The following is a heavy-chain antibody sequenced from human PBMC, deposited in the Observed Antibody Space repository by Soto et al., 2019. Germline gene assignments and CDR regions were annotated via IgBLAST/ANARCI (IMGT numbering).Heavy chain of an antibody. V-gene: IGHV1-18*01. J-gene: IGHJ4*02. Sequence: ASVKVSCKASGYTFTSYGISWVRQAPGQGLEWMGWISAYNGNTNYAQKLQGRVTMTTDTSTSTAYMELRSLRSDDTAVYYCARDLYDILTGPQGLDYWGQGTLVTVSS. CDR1: GYTFTSYG. CDR2: ISAYNGNT. D-gene: IGHD3-9*01. CDR3: ARDLYDILTGPQGLDY.